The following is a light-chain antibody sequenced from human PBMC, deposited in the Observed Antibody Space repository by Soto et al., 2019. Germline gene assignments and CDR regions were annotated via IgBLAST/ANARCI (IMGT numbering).Light chain of an antibody. CDR2: DAS. J-gene: IGKJ1*01. CDR1: QSISSW. CDR3: QQYNSYWT. V-gene: IGKV1-5*01. Sequence: DVQMTQSASTLSASIGDRVTITCRASQSISSWLAWYQQKPGKAPKLLIYDASSLESGVPSRFSGSGSGTEFTLTISSLQPDDFATYYCQQYNSYWTFGQGTNVDI.